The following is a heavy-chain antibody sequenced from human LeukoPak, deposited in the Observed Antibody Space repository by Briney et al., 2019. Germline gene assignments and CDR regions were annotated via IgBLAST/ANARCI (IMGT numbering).Heavy chain of an antibody. CDR2: ISSSSSYI. D-gene: IGHD2-2*01. CDR3: ARAPDIVVVPAANYYYYYYMDV. V-gene: IGHV3-21*01. Sequence: GGSLRLSCAASGFTFSSYSMNWVRQAPGKGLEWVSSISSSSSYIYYADSVKGRFTISRDNAKNSLYLQMNSLRAEDTAVYYCARAPDIVVVPAANYYYYYYMDVWGKGTAVTVSS. CDR1: GFTFSSYS. J-gene: IGHJ6*03.